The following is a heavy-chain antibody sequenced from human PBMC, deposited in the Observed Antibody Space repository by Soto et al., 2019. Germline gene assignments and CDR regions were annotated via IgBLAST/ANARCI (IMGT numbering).Heavy chain of an antibody. J-gene: IGHJ4*02. V-gene: IGHV2-5*01. CDR3: AHGDPLDFHY. CDR1: GFSLSHSGVA. Sequence: QITLKESGPALVKPPQPLTLTCTFSGFSLSHSGVAVAWIRQPTGKALECLALIYWYGIERYSPCLKSRLTITKDTSKHHVVLTVTNMDPVDTATYFCAHGDPLDFHYWGQGTLVTVSP. CDR2: IYWYGIE. D-gene: IGHD3-10*01.